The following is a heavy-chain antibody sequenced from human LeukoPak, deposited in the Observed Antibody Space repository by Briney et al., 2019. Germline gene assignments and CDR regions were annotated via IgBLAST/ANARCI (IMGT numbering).Heavy chain of an antibody. Sequence: ASVKVSCKASGYTFTGYYMHWVRQAPGQGLEWMGWINPNSGGTNYAQKFQGRVTMTRDMSTSTVYMELSSLRSEDTAVYYCTTVRSSSSGPYFPGYWGQGTLVTVSS. CDR1: GYTFTGYY. D-gene: IGHD6-6*01. CDR2: INPNSGGT. CDR3: TTVRSSSSGPYFPGY. V-gene: IGHV1-2*02. J-gene: IGHJ4*02.